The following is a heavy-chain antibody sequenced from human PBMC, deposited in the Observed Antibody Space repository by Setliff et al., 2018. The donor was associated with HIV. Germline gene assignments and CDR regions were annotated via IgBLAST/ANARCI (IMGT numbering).Heavy chain of an antibody. Sequence: PSETLSLTCTVSGGSISSHYWSWIRQPPGKGLEWIGSIDHSGKTFYKSSLKSRVTISVDTSKNTFSLRLTSMTAADTAVYYCVRDAVDSAGDYWGQGKVVTVSS. CDR3: VRDAVDSAGDY. J-gene: IGHJ4*02. D-gene: IGHD6-25*01. CDR1: GGSISSHY. CDR2: IDHSGKT. V-gene: IGHV4-38-2*02.